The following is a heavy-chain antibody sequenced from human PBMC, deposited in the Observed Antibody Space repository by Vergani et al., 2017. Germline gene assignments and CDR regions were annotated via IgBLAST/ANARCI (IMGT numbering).Heavy chain of an antibody. D-gene: IGHD3-22*01. CDR3: ARLSYDTTPYLQGGYDC. CDR1: GFALNRHA. J-gene: IGHJ4*02. V-gene: IGHV3-23*04. CDR2: ISGSGGST. Sequence: VQLVESGGNVVQSGTSLSLSCAASGFALNRHAMYWVRQAPGKGLEWVSAISGSGGSTSYADSVKGRFTISRDNSKNMLYLQMISLRAKDTAVYYCARLSYDTTPYLQGGYDCWGQGTLVSVSS.